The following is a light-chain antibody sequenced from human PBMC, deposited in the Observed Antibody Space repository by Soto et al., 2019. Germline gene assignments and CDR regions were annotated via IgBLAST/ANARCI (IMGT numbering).Light chain of an antibody. J-gene: IGKJ5*01. CDR2: DAS. CDR3: QQRANWPIT. CDR1: QSVSSY. Sequence: EIVLTQFPATLSLSPGERVTLSCRASQSVSSYLDWYQQKPGQGPRLLIYDASNRSTGIPARLSGSGSGTDVTLTNSSLEPEDFAVYYCQQRANWPITFGQGTRLEIK. V-gene: IGKV3-11*01.